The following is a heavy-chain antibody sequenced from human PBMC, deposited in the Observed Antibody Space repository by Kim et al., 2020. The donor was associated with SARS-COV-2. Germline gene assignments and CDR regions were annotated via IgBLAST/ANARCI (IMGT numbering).Heavy chain of an antibody. D-gene: IGHD6-13*01. Sequence: SPSFQGQVTISADKSSSTAYLQWSSLKASDTAMYYCARPFAAAGTQRFDYWGQGTLVTVSS. J-gene: IGHJ4*02. V-gene: IGHV5-51*01. CDR3: ARPFAAAGTQRFDY.